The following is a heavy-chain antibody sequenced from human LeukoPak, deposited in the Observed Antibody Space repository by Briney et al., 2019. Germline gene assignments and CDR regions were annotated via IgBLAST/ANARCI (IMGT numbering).Heavy chain of an antibody. CDR2: INDNGVST. D-gene: IGHD1-7*01. CDR1: GFIFSKYA. V-gene: IGHV3-64D*06. Sequence: GGSLRLSCSASGFIFSKYAMHWVRQAPGKGLEYVSAINDNGVSTFYADSVKGRFTISRDNSKNTLYLQMSSLRAEDTAVYYCMKDLQARELQTTWGQGTLVTVSS. CDR3: MKDLQARELQTT. J-gene: IGHJ5*02.